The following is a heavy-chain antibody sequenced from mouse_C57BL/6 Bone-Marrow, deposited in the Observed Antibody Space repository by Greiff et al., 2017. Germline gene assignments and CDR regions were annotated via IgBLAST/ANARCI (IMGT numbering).Heavy chain of an antibody. D-gene: IGHD1-1*01. Sequence: VQLQQSGPELVKPGASVKMSCKASGYTFTDYNMHWVKQSHGKSLEWIGYINPNNGGTSYNQKFKGKATLTVNKSSSTAYMELRSLTSEDSAVYYCASGYYGSSPGYFDVWGTGTTVTVSS. J-gene: IGHJ1*03. V-gene: IGHV1-22*01. CDR1: GYTFTDYN. CDR3: ASGYYGSSPGYFDV. CDR2: INPNNGGT.